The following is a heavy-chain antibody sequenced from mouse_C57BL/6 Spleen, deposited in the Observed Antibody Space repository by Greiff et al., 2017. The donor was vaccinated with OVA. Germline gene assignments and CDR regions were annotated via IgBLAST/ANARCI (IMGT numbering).Heavy chain of an antibody. D-gene: IGHD2-4*01. CDR1: GFTFSSYA. Sequence: EVMLVESGEGLVKPGGSLKLSCAASGFTFSSYAMSWVRQTPEKRLEWVAYISSGGDYIYYADTVKGRFTISRDNARNTLYLQMSSLKSEDTAMYYCTRDDYDVGAMDYWGQGTSVTVSS. V-gene: IGHV5-9-1*02. CDR2: ISSGGDYI. J-gene: IGHJ4*01. CDR3: TRDDYDVGAMDY.